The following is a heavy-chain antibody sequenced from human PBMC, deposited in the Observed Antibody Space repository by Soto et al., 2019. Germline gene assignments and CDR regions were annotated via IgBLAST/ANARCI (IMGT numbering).Heavy chain of an antibody. CDR3: ARGGDGYNPGLYYFDY. Sequence: SETLSLTCTVSCGSISSYCWSWIRQPPGKGLEWIGYIYYSGSTNYNPSLKSRVTISVDTSKNQFSLKLSSVTAADTAVYYCARGGDGYNPGLYYFDYWGQGTLVTVSS. D-gene: IGHD5-12*01. CDR2: IYYSGST. J-gene: IGHJ4*02. CDR1: CGSISSYC. V-gene: IGHV4-59*01.